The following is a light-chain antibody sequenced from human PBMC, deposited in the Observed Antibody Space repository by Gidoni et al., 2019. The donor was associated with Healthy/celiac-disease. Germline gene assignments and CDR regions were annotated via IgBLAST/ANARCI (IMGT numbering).Light chain of an antibody. CDR1: SSNIGAGYD. CDR2: GNS. Sequence: QSVLTQPPSVSGAPGQRVTISCTGSSSNIGAGYDVHWYQQLPGTARKLLIYGNSNRPSGVPDRFSGSKSGTSASLAITGLQAEDEADYYCQSYDSSLSVNYVFGTGTKVTVL. V-gene: IGLV1-40*01. J-gene: IGLJ1*01. CDR3: QSYDSSLSVNYV.